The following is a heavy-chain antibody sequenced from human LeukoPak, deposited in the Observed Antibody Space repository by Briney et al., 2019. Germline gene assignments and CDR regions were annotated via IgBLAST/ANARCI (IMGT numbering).Heavy chain of an antibody. V-gene: IGHV3-33*01. D-gene: IGHD5-12*01. CDR2: IWYDGSNK. Sequence: GGSLRLSCAASGFTFSSYGMHWVRQAPGKGLEWVAVIWYDGSNKYYADSVKGRFTISRDNSKNTLYLQMNSLRAEDTAVYYCARASLLDIVATYSSSRSGFAFDIWGQGTMVTVSS. CDR3: ARASLLDIVATYSSSRSGFAFDI. CDR1: GFTFSSYG. J-gene: IGHJ3*02.